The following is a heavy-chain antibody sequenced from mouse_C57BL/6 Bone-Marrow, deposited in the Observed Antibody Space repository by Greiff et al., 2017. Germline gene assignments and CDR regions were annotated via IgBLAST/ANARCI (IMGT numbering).Heavy chain of an antibody. Sequence: EVKLMESGPGLVKPSQTVFLTCTVTGISITTGNYRWSWIRQFPGNKLEWIGYIYYSGTITYNPSLTSRTTITRDTPKNQFFLEMNSLTAEDTATYYCARDYYGSSLAWFAYWGQGTLVTVSA. CDR1: GISITTGNYR. V-gene: IGHV3-5*01. CDR3: ARDYYGSSLAWFAY. J-gene: IGHJ3*01. D-gene: IGHD1-1*01. CDR2: IYYSGTI.